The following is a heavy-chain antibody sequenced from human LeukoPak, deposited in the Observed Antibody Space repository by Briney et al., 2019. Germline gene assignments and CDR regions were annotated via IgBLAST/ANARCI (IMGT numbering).Heavy chain of an antibody. CDR1: GYTFTSYG. V-gene: IGHV1-18*01. D-gene: IGHD6-13*01. CDR2: ISAYNGNT. Sequence: GASVKVSCKASGYTFTSYGISWVRHAPGQGLEWMGWISAYNGNTNYAQKLQGRVTMTTDTSTSTAYMELRSLRSDDTAVYYCAREGDGDSSSWSNNWFDPWGQGTLVTVSS. J-gene: IGHJ5*02. CDR3: AREGDGDSSSWSNNWFDP.